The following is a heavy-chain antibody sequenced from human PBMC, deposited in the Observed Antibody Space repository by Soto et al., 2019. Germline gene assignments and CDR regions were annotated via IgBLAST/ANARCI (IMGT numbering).Heavy chain of an antibody. CDR3: AREYSGSYSQDYGMDV. CDR1: GGSISSGGYY. Sequence: KPSETLSLTCTVSGGSISSGGYYWSWIRQHPGKGLEWIGYIYYSGSTYYNPSLKSRVTISVDTSKNQFSLKLSSVTAADTAVYYCAREYSGSYSQDYGMDVWGQGTTVTVSS. V-gene: IGHV4-31*03. CDR2: IYYSGST. D-gene: IGHD1-26*01. J-gene: IGHJ6*02.